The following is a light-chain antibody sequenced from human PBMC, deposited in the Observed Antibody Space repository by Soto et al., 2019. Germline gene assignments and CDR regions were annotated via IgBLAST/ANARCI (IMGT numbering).Light chain of an antibody. CDR3: SSYKSISTLYV. V-gene: IGLV2-14*01. CDR1: NSDVGGYNY. Sequence: QSVLAQPASVSGSPGQSITISCTGTNSDVGGYNYVSWYQQHPGKAPELMIYEVSHRPSGVSNRFSGSKSDNTASLTISGLQAEDEADYYRSSYKSISTLYVFGTGTKVTVL. CDR2: EVS. J-gene: IGLJ1*01.